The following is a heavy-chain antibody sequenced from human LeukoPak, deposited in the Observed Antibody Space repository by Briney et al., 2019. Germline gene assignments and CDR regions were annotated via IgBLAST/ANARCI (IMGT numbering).Heavy chain of an antibody. CDR1: EFAFSDYW. D-gene: IGHD1-26*01. CDR3: ARILGGDEGADY. CDR2: VNQDGNNK. V-gene: IGHV3-7*01. J-gene: IGHJ4*02. Sequence: GGSLRLSCAASEFAFSDYWMTWVRQDPRKWLEWVANVNQDGNNKNYVQSVKGRFTISRDNAKNSLYLQMNSLRAEDTAVYYCARILGGDEGADYWGQGTLVTVSS.